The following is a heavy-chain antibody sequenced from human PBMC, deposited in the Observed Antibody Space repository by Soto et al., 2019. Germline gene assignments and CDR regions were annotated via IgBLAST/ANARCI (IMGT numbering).Heavy chain of an antibody. CDR2: LYSGGST. D-gene: IGHD3-3*02. V-gene: IGHV3-53*02. J-gene: IGHJ4*02. CDR3: ARHRDAFSSTFEY. Sequence: EVQLVETGGGLIQPGGSLRLSCAVSGFTVSTNYMSWVRQAPGKGLEWVSALYSGGSTYYADSVQGRFTISRDNSKNTLHLQMNSLRAEDTALYYCARHRDAFSSTFEYWGQGPVVTVSS. CDR1: GFTVSTNY.